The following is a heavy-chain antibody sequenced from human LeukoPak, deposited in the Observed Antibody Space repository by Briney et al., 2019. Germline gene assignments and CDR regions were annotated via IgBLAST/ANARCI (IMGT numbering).Heavy chain of an antibody. CDR1: GFTFSAYS. CDR3: VRSQTTVTTDNY. CDR2: ISSGSSYI. V-gene: IGHV3-21*01. D-gene: IGHD4-17*01. Sequence: GGSLRLSCAASGFTFSAYSLNWVRQAPGRGLEWVSSISSGSSYIYYADSVKGRFTISRDNAKNSLYLQMNSLRAEDTAVYYCVRSQTTVTTDNYWGQGTLVTVSS. J-gene: IGHJ4*02.